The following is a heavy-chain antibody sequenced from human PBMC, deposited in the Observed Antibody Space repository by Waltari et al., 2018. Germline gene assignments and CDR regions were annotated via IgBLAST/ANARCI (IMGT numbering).Heavy chain of an antibody. CDR1: GGTFSSYA. CDR2: IIPIFGTA. J-gene: IGHJ6*02. CDR3: ARGGLVATVQSYYYYGMDV. V-gene: IGHV1-69*05. D-gene: IGHD5-12*01. Sequence: QVQLVQSGAEVKKPGSSVKFSCKASGGTFSSYAISWVRQAPGQGLEWMGGIIPIFGTANYAQKFQGRVTITTDESTSTAYMELSSLRSEDTAVYYCARGGLVATVQSYYYYGMDVWGQGTTVTVSS.